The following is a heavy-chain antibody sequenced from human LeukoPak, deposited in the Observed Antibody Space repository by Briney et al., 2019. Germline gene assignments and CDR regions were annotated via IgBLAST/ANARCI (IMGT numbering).Heavy chain of an antibody. CDR2: IYPGDSDT. D-gene: IGHD1-26*01. CDR3: ARGPPDDSGAFDI. J-gene: IGHJ3*02. V-gene: IGHV5-51*01. CDR1: GYIFTSYW. Sequence: GESLKISCKGSGYIFTSYWSGWLRQMPGKGLEWMGIIYPGDSDTRYSPSFQGQVTISADKSISTSYLQWSSLKASDTAMYYCARGPPDDSGAFDIWGQGTMVTVSS.